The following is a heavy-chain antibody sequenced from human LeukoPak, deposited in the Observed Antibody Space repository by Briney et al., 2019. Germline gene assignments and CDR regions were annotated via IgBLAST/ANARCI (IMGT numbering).Heavy chain of an antibody. CDR1: GYTFTSYG. V-gene: IGHV1-18*01. CDR3: ASRTYTYDSSGYYRRNYYFDY. Sequence: ASVKVSCKASGYTFTSYGISWVRQAPGQGLEWMGWISGYNANTKYEQQLQGRVTMTTDTSTSTAYMELSSLRSEDTAVYYCASRTYTYDSSGYYRRNYYFDYWGQGTLVTVSS. CDR2: ISGYNANT. D-gene: IGHD3-22*01. J-gene: IGHJ4*02.